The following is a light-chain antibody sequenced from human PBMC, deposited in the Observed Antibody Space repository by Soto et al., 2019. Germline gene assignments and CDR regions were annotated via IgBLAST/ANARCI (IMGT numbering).Light chain of an antibody. V-gene: IGKV1-5*01. CDR2: DAS. CDR3: QQYGTYLWT. J-gene: IGKJ1*01. Sequence: DIQMTQSPSTLSASVGDRVTITCRASQSISSWLAWFQQKPGKAPKLLMYDASSLESGVPSRFSGSGSGTEFTLTISSLQPDDFATYYCQQYGTYLWTVDQGTRVEIK. CDR1: QSISSW.